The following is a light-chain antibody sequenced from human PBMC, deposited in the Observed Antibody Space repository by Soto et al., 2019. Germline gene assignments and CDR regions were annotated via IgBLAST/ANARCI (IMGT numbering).Light chain of an antibody. J-gene: IGKJ1*01. CDR3: QQSYSTPWT. Sequence: DIQMTQSPSSLSASVGDRVTITCRASQSISSYLHWYQQKPGKAPKLLIYAASSLQSGVPSRFSGSGSGKDFTLTISSLQPEDFATYYCQQSYSTPWTFGQGTKVEIK. CDR1: QSISSY. CDR2: AAS. V-gene: IGKV1-39*01.